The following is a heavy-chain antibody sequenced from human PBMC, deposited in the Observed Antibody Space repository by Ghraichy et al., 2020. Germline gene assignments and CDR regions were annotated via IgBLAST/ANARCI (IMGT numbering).Heavy chain of an antibody. V-gene: IGHV3-21*01. CDR2: INSRSDDI. D-gene: IGHD3-3*01. CDR1: GFKFGTYT. J-gene: IGHJ3*02. Sequence: GGSLRLSCAASGFKFGTYTMNWVRQAPGKGLEWVSSINSRSDDIFYGDSLKGRFTISRDNAKNSLYLEMHTLRVEDTAIYYCARDYTISGVLVRAFDIWGPVTMVTVSS. CDR3: ARDYTISGVLVRAFDI.